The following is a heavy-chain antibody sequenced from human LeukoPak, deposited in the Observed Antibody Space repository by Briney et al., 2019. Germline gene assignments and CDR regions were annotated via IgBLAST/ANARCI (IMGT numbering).Heavy chain of an antibody. D-gene: IGHD3-22*01. Sequence: PGGSLRLSCAASGFTFSSYGMNWVRQAPGMGLEWVSYISSGSGSNIYYADSVKGRFTVSRDNAKNTLYLQMNSLRVEDTAVYYCARDGDFYDSSGYQDAFDIWGPGTLVTVSS. CDR3: ARDGDFYDSSGYQDAFDI. J-gene: IGHJ3*02. CDR2: ISSGSGSNI. V-gene: IGHV3-48*04. CDR1: GFTFSSYG.